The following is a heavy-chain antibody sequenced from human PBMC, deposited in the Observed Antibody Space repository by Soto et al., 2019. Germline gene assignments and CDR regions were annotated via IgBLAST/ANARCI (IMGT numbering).Heavy chain of an antibody. CDR1: GGSISSGGYY. J-gene: IGHJ5*02. Sequence: SETLSLTCTVSGGSISSGGYYWSWIRQHPGKGLEWIGYIYYSGSTYYNPSLKSRVTISVDTSKNQFSLKLSSVTAADTAVYYCATAKKGLAAAENWLDPCGQGTLVTVYS. D-gene: IGHD6-13*01. CDR3: ATAKKGLAAAENWLDP. CDR2: IYYSGST. V-gene: IGHV4-31*02.